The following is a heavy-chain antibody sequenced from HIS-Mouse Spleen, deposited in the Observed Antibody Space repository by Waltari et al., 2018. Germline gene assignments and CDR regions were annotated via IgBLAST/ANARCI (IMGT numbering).Heavy chain of an antibody. Sequence: QLQLQESGPGLVKPSETLSLTCTVSGGSISSSSYYWGWTRQPPGKGLEWIGSIYYSGSTYCNPSLKRRVTISVDTSKNQCSLKLSSVTAADTAVYYCAREIPYSSSWYDWYFDLWGRGTLVTVSS. CDR2: IYYSGST. CDR3: AREIPYSSSWYDWYFDL. D-gene: IGHD6-13*01. V-gene: IGHV4-39*07. J-gene: IGHJ2*01. CDR1: GGSISSSSYY.